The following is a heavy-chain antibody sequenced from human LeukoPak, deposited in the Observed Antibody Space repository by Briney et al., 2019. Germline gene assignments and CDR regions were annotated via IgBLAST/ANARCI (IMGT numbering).Heavy chain of an antibody. J-gene: IGHJ6*02. D-gene: IGHD3-10*01. V-gene: IGHV3-9*01. CDR3: AKLSGMDV. CDR1: GFTFDDYA. CDR2: ISWNSGSI. Sequence: QPGRSLRLSCAASGFTFDDYAMHWVRQAPGKGLEWVPGISWNSGSIGYADSVKGRFTISRDNAKNSLYLQMNSLRAEDTALYYCAKLSGMDVWGQGTTVTVSS.